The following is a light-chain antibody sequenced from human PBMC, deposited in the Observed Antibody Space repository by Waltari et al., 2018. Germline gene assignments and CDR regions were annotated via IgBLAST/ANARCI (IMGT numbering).Light chain of an antibody. V-gene: IGKV1-12*01. CDR1: QGIGSW. J-gene: IGKJ2*03. Sequence: DIQMTQSPLSLSASVGDRVTITCGASQGIGSWLVWYQQKPGTAPKLLIYKASNLQSGVPSRFSGSGSGRDFTLTISRLQPEDYATYYCQQYDSAPYSIGQGTKVEIK. CDR2: KAS. CDR3: QQYDSAPYS.